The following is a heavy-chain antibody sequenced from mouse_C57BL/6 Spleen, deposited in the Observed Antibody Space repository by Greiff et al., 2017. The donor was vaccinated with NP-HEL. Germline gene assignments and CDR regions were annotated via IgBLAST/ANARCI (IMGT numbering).Heavy chain of an antibody. J-gene: IGHJ1*03. D-gene: IGHD1-1*01. CDR1: GYAFSSSW. CDR3: ASGVVRYFDV. Sequence: QVQLKQSGPELVKPGASVKISCKASGYAFSSSWMNWVKQRPGKGLEWIGRIYPGDGDTNYNGKFKGKATLTADKSSSTADMQLSSLTSEDSAVYFCASGVVRYFDVWGTGTTVTVSS. CDR2: IYPGDGDT. V-gene: IGHV1-82*01.